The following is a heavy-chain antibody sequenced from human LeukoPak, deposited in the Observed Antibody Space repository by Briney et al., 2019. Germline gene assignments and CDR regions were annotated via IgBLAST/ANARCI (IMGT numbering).Heavy chain of an antibody. CDR2: IYPGDSDT. V-gene: IGHV5-51*01. J-gene: IGHJ6*02. Sequence: GESLKISCKGSGYSFTSYWIGWVRQMPGKGLEWMGIIYPGDSDTRYSPSFQGQVTISADKSISTAYLQWSSLKASDTAMYYCARRGSRITRTAYYGMDVWGQGTTVTVSS. D-gene: IGHD1-20*01. CDR3: ARRGSRITRTAYYGMDV. CDR1: GYSFTSYW.